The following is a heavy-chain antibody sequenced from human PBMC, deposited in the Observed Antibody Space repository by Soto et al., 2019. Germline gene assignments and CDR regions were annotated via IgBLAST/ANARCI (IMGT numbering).Heavy chain of an antibody. CDR1: GFTFSSYG. J-gene: IGHJ6*02. CDR3: ANLRITISGDLFYYYGKDV. D-gene: IGHD3-10*02. CDR2: ISYDGSNK. Sequence: GGSLRLSCAASGFTFSSYGMHWVRQAPGKGLEWVAVISYDGSNKYYADSVKGRFTISRDNSKNTLYLQMNSLRAEDTAVYYCANLRITISGDLFYYYGKDVWGQGTTVTVSS. V-gene: IGHV3-30*18.